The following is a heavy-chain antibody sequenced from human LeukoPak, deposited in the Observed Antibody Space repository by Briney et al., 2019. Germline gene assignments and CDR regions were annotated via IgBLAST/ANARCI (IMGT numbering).Heavy chain of an antibody. J-gene: IGHJ5*02. Sequence: GGSLRLSCAPSGFTFSDYYMSWIRQAPGKGLEWVSYISSSSSYTNYADSVKGRFTISRDNAKNSLYLQMNSLRAEDTAVYYCASQLGSWFDPWGQGTLVTVST. V-gene: IGHV3-11*03. CDR1: GFTFSDYY. CDR3: ASQLGSWFDP. D-gene: IGHD7-27*01. CDR2: ISSSSSYT.